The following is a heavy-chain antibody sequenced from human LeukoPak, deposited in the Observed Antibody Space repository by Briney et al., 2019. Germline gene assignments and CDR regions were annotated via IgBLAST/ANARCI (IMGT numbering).Heavy chain of an antibody. J-gene: IGHJ6*03. V-gene: IGHV3-53*01. CDR1: GFTFSSYS. Sequence: GGSLRLSCAAFGFTFSSYSMNWVRQAPGKGLEWVSVIYSGGMTYYTYSVKGRFTISRDTLKNTLYLEMDDLRAEDTAVYYCARGRPGGYYYYMDVWGKGTTVTVSS. CDR2: IYSGGMT. CDR3: ARGRPGGYYYYMDV. D-gene: IGHD3-10*01.